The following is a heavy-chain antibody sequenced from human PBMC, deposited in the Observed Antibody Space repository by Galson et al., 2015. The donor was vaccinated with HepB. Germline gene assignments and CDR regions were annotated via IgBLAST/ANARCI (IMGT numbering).Heavy chain of an antibody. D-gene: IGHD3-9*01. CDR2: ISAYNGNT. V-gene: IGHV1-18*04. CDR3: ARYFASVTSDAFDI. Sequence: SVKVSCKASGYTFTSYGISWVRQAPGQGLEWMGWISAYNGNTNYAQKLQGRVTMTTDTYTSTAYMELRSLRSDDTAVYYCARYFASVTSDAFDIWGQGTMVTVSS. J-gene: IGHJ3*02. CDR1: GYTFTSYG.